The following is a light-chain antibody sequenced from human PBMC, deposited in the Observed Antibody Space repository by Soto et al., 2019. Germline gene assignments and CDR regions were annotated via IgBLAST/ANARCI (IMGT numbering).Light chain of an antibody. Sequence: QSALTQPASVSGSPGQSITISCTGTISDVGGYNYVSWYQQHPGKAPKLMIYEVTNRPSGVSNRFSGSRSGNTASLTISGLQPEDEADYYCSSYTSSSLVVFGGGTKLTVL. V-gene: IGLV2-14*01. CDR2: EVT. CDR3: SSYTSSSLVV. J-gene: IGLJ2*01. CDR1: ISDVGGYNY.